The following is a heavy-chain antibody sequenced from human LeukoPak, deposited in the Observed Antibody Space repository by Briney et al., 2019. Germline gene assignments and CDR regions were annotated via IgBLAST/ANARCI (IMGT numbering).Heavy chain of an antibody. D-gene: IGHD5-18*01. CDR1: GFTFSGYW. CDR3: ARDKDYGYDY. J-gene: IGHJ4*02. Sequence: GGSLRLSCEASGFTFSGYWMHWVRQVPGEGLVWVSRIKGDGITITYADSVKGRFTVSRDNAKNTVYLQMNSLRAEDTAVYYCARDKDYGYDYWGQGTLVTVSS. CDR2: IKGDGITI. V-gene: IGHV3-74*01.